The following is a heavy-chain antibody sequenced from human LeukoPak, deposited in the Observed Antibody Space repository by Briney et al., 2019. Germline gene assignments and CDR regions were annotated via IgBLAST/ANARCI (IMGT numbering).Heavy chain of an antibody. CDR2: IYYSGST. J-gene: IGHJ6*02. V-gene: IGHV4-39*01. CDR3: VRHAQWSYYYGMDV. D-gene: IGHD6-19*01. Sequence: SETLSLTCAVSGGSISSGGYSWGWIRQPPGKGLEWIGSIYYSGSTYYNPSLKSRVTISVDTSKNQFSLKLSSVTAADTAVYYCVRHAQWSYYYGMDVWGQGTTVTVSS. CDR1: GGSISSGGYS.